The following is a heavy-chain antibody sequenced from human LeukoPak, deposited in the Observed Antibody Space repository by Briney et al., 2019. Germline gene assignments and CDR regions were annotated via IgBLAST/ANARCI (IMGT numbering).Heavy chain of an antibody. CDR2: ISTNGGST. D-gene: IGHD3-10*01. V-gene: IGHV3-64D*06. Sequence: GGSLRLSCSASGFTFSSYAMHWVRQAPGKGLEYVSAISTNGGSTYYADFVKGRFTISRDNSKNALYLQMSSLRPEDTAVYYCVKRPYYYASETDYWGQGTLVTVSS. CDR1: GFTFSSYA. J-gene: IGHJ4*02. CDR3: VKRPYYYASETDY.